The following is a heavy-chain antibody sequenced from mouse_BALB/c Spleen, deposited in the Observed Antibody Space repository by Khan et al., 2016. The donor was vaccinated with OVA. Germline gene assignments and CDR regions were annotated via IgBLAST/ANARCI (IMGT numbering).Heavy chain of an antibody. Sequence: IQLVQSGPELMKPGASVKISCKASGYSFTSYYIHWVKQSHGKSLEWIGYIDPFNGGTSYNPKFKGKATLTVDKYSSTAYMHLSSLTSDDSAVNYCAKHGYVAWFAYGGKGTLVTVSA. V-gene: IGHV1S135*01. D-gene: IGHD2-2*01. CDR1: GYSFTSYY. J-gene: IGHJ3*01. CDR2: IDPFNGGT. CDR3: AKHGYVAWFAY.